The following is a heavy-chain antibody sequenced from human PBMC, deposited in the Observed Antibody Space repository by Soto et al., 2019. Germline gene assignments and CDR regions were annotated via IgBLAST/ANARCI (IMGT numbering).Heavy chain of an antibody. CDR3: ARDPGPRAAAIRGLGWFDP. D-gene: IGHD2-2*01. V-gene: IGHV3-7*03. J-gene: IGHJ5*02. CDR2: IKQDESEK. Sequence: GGSLRLSCAASGFTFSGYWMAWVRQAPGKGLEWVASIKQDESEKFYVDSVKGRFTISRDNAKKTVYLQMNGLRAEDTAVYYCARDPGPRAAAIRGLGWFDPWGQGTLVTVSS. CDR1: GFTFSGYW.